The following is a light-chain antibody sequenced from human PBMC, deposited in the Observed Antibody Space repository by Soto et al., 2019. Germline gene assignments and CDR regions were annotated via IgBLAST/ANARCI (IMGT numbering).Light chain of an antibody. CDR3: QQYGSSTWT. J-gene: IGKJ1*01. CDR1: QSVSSSY. V-gene: IGKV3-20*01. CDR2: GAS. Sequence: ENVLTQSPGTLSLSPGERATLSCRASQSVSSSYLAWYQQKPGQAPRLLIYGASSRATGIPDRFSGSGSGTDFTLTISRLEPEDCAVYYCQQYGSSTWTFGQGTKVEVK.